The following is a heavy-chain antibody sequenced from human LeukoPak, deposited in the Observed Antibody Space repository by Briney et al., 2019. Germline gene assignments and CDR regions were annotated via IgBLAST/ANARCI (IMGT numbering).Heavy chain of an antibody. CDR1: GYTFTSYY. D-gene: IGHD2-2*01. CDR3: ARGGPDIVVVPAAPSGGFVLDYYYMDV. Sequence: ASVTVSCKASGYTFTSYYMHWVRQAPGQGGEWMGLINPSGGSTSYAQKFQGRVTITRDMSTSTVYMELSSLRSEDTAVYYCARGGPDIVVVPAAPSGGFVLDYYYMDVWGKGTTVTVSS. V-gene: IGHV1-46*01. CDR2: INPSGGST. J-gene: IGHJ6*03.